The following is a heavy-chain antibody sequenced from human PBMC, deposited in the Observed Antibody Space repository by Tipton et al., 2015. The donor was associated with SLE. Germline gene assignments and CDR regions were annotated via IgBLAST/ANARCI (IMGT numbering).Heavy chain of an antibody. Sequence: TLSLTCTVFGDSISSGTYYWSWIRQPAGKGLEWIGRIHPSGSTNHNPSLRGRVTISVDTSKNQFSLKLSSVTAADTAVYYCARGLNDYVWGSSFDYWGQGTLVTVSS. CDR3: ARGLNDYVWGSSFDY. V-gene: IGHV4-61*02. CDR1: GDSISSGTYY. CDR2: IHPSGST. J-gene: IGHJ4*02. D-gene: IGHD3-16*01.